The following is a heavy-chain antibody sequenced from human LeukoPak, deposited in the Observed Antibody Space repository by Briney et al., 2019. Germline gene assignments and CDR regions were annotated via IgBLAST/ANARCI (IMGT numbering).Heavy chain of an antibody. D-gene: IGHD5-18*01. V-gene: IGHV3-53*01. CDR3: ARDLAYSRLDY. CDR1: GFTVSSNY. Sequence: GGSLRLSCAASGFTVSSNYMSWVRQAPGKGLEWVSVIHTGGSTYYADSVKGRFTISRDNSKNTLYLQMNSLRVEDTAFYYCARDLAYSRLDYWGQGMLVTVSS. J-gene: IGHJ4*02. CDR2: IHTGGST.